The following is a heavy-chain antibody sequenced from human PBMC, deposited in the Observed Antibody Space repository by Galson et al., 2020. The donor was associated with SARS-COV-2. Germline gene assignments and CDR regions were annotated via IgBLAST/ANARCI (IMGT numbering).Heavy chain of an antibody. Sequence: SETLSLTCTVSGGSISSYYWSWIRQPAGKGLEWIGRIYTSGSTNYNPSLKSRVTMSVDTSKNQFSLKLSSVTAAATAVYYCARDLAERRGSSWLHYYYGMDVWGQGTTVTVSS. CDR1: GGSISSYY. CDR3: ARDLAERRGSSWLHYYYGMDV. CDR2: IYTSGST. D-gene: IGHD6-13*01. J-gene: IGHJ6*02. V-gene: IGHV4-4*07.